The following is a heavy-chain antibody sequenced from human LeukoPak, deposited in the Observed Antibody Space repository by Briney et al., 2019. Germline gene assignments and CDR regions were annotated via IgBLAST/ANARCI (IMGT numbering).Heavy chain of an antibody. V-gene: IGHV1-69*04. CDR3: ARDLDCSSTSCFYYYYYGMDV. Sequence: SVKVSCKASGGTFSSYAISWVRQAPGQGLEWMGRIIPILGIANYAQKFQGRVTITADKSTSTAYMELSSLRSKDTAVYYCARDLDCSSTSCFYYYYYGMDVWGQGTTVTVSS. D-gene: IGHD2-2*01. CDR2: IIPILGIA. J-gene: IGHJ6*02. CDR1: GGTFSSYA.